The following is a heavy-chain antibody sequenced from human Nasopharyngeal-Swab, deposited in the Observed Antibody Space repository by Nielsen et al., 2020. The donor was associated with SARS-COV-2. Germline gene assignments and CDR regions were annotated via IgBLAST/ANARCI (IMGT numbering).Heavy chain of an antibody. CDR3: ARDKVTAITIFGVVYSAFDI. Sequence: SLQVSCKASGGTFISYATSWVRQAPGQGLEWMGGIIPIFGTANYAQKFQGRVTIAADESTSTAYMELSSLRSEDTAVYYCARDKVTAITIFGVVYSAFDIWGQGTMVTVSS. V-gene: IGHV1-69*13. CDR1: GGTFISYA. J-gene: IGHJ3*02. CDR2: IIPIFGTA. D-gene: IGHD3-3*01.